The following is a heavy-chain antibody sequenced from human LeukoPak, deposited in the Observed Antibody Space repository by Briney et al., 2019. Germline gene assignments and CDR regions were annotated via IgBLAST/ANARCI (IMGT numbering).Heavy chain of an antibody. CDR3: ARHKSDYGDYHAH. D-gene: IGHD4-17*01. Sequence: SETLSLTCTVSDGSKSGYYWSWIRHPPGKGLEGIGYIYYSGCNNYNPSLKRRVTISDHRSMNQFSPKLRSVPAADTAVYYCARHKSDYGDYHAHWGQGTLVTVSS. V-gene: IGHV4-59*08. CDR2: IYYSGCN. J-gene: IGHJ4*02. CDR1: DGSKSGYY.